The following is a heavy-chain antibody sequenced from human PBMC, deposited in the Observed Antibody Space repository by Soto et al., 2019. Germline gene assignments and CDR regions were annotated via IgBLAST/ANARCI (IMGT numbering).Heavy chain of an antibody. CDR2: ISASGVST. Sequence: GGSLRLSCAASGFTFSSSAMSWVRQAPGKGLEWVSSISASGVSTYYADSVKGRFTISRDNSKNTLYLQVDSLRAEDTAVYYCAKSSSSWYYFDYWGQGTLVTVSS. CDR1: GFTFSSSA. V-gene: IGHV3-23*01. D-gene: IGHD6-13*01. CDR3: AKSSSSWYYFDY. J-gene: IGHJ4*02.